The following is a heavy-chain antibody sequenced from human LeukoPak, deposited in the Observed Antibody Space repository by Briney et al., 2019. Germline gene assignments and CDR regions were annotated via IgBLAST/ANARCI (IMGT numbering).Heavy chain of an antibody. CDR2: VTSSSSYV. J-gene: IGHJ4*02. CDR3: ARVSDISVAAYFDY. D-gene: IGHD6-19*01. CDR1: GFTFSSYN. V-gene: IGHV3-21*04. Sequence: GGSLRLSCEASGFTFSSYNMNWVRQAPGKRLEWVSYVTSSSSYVFYADSVKGRFTISRNNAKNSLYLQMNSLRAEDTALYYCARVSDISVAAYFDYWGQGTLVTVSS.